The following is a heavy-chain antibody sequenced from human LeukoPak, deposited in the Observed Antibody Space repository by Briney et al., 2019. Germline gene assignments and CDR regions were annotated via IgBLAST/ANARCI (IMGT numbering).Heavy chain of an antibody. CDR3: ARRSLGYCSSTSCQGSNYYYYMDV. CDR1: GYSISSGYY. CDR2: IYHSGST. D-gene: IGHD2-2*01. J-gene: IGHJ6*03. Sequence: PSQTLSLTCAVSGYSISSGYYWGWIRQPPGKGPEWIGSIYHSGSTYYNPSLRSRVTISVDTSKNQFSLKLSSVTAADTAVYYCARRSLGYCSSTSCQGSNYYYYMDVWGKGTTVTVSS. V-gene: IGHV4-38-2*01.